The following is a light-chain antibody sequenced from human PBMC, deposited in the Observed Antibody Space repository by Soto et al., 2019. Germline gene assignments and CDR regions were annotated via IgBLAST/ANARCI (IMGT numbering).Light chain of an antibody. CDR3: LQDYNYPLT. J-gene: IGKJ4*01. V-gene: IGKV1-6*01. Sequence: IQMTQSPSTLSASVGDRITITCRASQSITSRLAWYQQKPGTAPKLLIYAASSLQSGVPSRFSGSGSGTDFTLIISSLQPDDFATYYCLQDYNYPLTFGGGTKVDIK. CDR2: AAS. CDR1: QSITSR.